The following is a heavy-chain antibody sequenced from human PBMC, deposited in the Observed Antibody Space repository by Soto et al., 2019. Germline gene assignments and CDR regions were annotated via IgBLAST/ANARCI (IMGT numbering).Heavy chain of an antibody. Sequence: GSGPTLVNPTQTLTLTCTFSGFSLSTSGMCVSWIRQPPGKALEWLARIDWDDDKYYSTSLKTRLTISKDTSKNQVVLTMTNMDPVDTATYYCARIQLSKHYGDYGVSTDYWSQGTLVTVSS. CDR1: GFSLSTSGMC. V-gene: IGHV2-70*11. J-gene: IGHJ4*02. CDR2: IDWDDDK. CDR3: ARIQLSKHYGDYGVSTDY. D-gene: IGHD4-17*01.